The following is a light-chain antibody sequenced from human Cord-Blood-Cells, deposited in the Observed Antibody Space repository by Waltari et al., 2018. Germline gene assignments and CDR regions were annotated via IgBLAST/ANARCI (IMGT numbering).Light chain of an antibody. CDR2: QDS. J-gene: IGLJ1*01. CDR1: KLGDKY. V-gene: IGLV3-1*01. CDR3: QAWDSSTGV. Sequence: SHELTQPPSVSVSPGQTASITCSGDKLGDKYACWYQQKPGQSPVLVIYQDSKRPSGITERFSGSNSGNTATLTISGTQAMDEADYYCQAWDSSTGVFGTGTKVTVL.